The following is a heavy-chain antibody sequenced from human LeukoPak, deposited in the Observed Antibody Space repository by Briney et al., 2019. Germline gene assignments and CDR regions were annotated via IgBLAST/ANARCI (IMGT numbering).Heavy chain of an antibody. Sequence: GGSLRLSCAASGFTFSSYGMHWVRQAPGKGLEWVAVIWYDGSNKYYADSVKGRFTISRDNSKNTLYLQMNSLRAEDTAVCYCARGPYGDYALDAFDIWGQGTMVTVSS. CDR1: GFTFSSYG. V-gene: IGHV3-33*01. CDR2: IWYDGSNK. CDR3: ARGPYGDYALDAFDI. J-gene: IGHJ3*02. D-gene: IGHD4-17*01.